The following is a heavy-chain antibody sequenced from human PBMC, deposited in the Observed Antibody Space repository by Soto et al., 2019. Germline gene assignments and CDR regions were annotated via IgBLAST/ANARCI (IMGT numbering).Heavy chain of an antibody. CDR3: TTDRGYDYSNYPTNYYYYGMDV. D-gene: IGHD4-4*01. V-gene: IGHV3-15*07. CDR1: GFTFSNAW. Sequence: GGSLRLSCAASGFTFSNAWMNWVRQAPGKGLEWVGRIKSKTDGGTTDYAAPVKGRFTISRDDSKNTLYLQMNSLKTEDTAVYYCTTDRGYDYSNYPTNYYYYGMDVWGQGTTVTVSS. J-gene: IGHJ6*02. CDR2: IKSKTDGGTT.